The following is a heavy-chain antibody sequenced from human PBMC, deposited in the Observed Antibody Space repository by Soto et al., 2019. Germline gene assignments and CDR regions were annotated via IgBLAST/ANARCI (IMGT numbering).Heavy chain of an antibody. D-gene: IGHD1-20*01. Sequence: GGSLRLSCAASGFTFSSYAMSWVRQAPGKGLEWVSAISGSGGSTYYADSVKGRFTLSRDNAKNTVHLQMSSLRVEDTAVYYCAKDWYHTIDSWGQGIPVTVSS. J-gene: IGHJ4*02. CDR2: ISGSGGST. CDR1: GFTFSSYA. V-gene: IGHV3-23*01. CDR3: AKDWYHTIDS.